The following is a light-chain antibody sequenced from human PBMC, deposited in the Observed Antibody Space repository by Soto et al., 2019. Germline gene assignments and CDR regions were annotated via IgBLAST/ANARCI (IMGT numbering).Light chain of an antibody. V-gene: IGKV3-20*01. CDR3: QQYGTSPT. J-gene: IGKJ5*01. CDR1: QSLITRY. Sequence: EIVLTQXPGTLSLFPGERATLSCRASQSLITRYLAWYQQKPGQAPRLLIYGASSRATGIPDRFSGSGSGTDFTLTISRLEPEDFAVYSCQQYGTSPTFGQGTRLEIK. CDR2: GAS.